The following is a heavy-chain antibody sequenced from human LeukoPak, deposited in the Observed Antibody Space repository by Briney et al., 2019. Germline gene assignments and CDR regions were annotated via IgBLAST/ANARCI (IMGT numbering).Heavy chain of an antibody. V-gene: IGHV3-23*01. D-gene: IGHD2/OR15-2a*01. CDR2: ITGRGDIT. CDR3: AKDRVSPGFNWFDP. J-gene: IGHJ5*02. CDR1: GVIISSYA. Sequence: PGGSLRLSCAASGVIISSYAMSWVRQAPGKGLEWVSAITGRGDITYYAVFVKGRFTISRDNSKSIVYLQMNSLRTEDTAVYYCAKDRVSPGFNWFDPLGQGTLVTVSS.